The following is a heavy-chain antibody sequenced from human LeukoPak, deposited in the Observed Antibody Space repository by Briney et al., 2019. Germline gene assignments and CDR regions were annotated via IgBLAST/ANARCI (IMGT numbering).Heavy chain of an antibody. Sequence: SQTLSLTCSVSGGSTSSGSYYWSWIRQPAGKGLEWIGHIYTSGSSNYNPSLKSRVTTSVDTSKNQFSLRLSSVTAADTAVYYCASTYYGSGSPYYYYYYYMDVWGKGTTVTVSS. V-gene: IGHV4-61*09. CDR1: GGSTSSGSYY. CDR3: ASTYYGSGSPYYYYYYYMDV. D-gene: IGHD3-10*01. J-gene: IGHJ6*03. CDR2: IYTSGSS.